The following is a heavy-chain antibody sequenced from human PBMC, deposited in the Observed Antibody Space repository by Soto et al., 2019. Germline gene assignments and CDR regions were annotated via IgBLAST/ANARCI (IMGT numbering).Heavy chain of an antibody. CDR2: INHSRST. Sequence: SETLSLTCAVYAGSFSRYYWTWIRQPPGTGLEWIGEINHSRSTNYNPSLKSRVTISVDTSKNQFSLKLTSVTAADTALYYCAREKITGLFDYWGQGTLVT. V-gene: IGHV4-34*01. D-gene: IGHD2-8*02. J-gene: IGHJ4*02. CDR3: AREKITGLFDY. CDR1: AGSFSRYY.